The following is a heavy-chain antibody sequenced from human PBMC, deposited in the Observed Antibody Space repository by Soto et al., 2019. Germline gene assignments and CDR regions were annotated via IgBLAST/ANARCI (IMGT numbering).Heavy chain of an antibody. D-gene: IGHD6-13*01. Sequence: ASVKVSCKASGYIFTDYYMHWVRQAPGQELGWMGRINPNSGGTNYAQKFQGRVTMTRDTSISTAYMELSSLRSEDTAVYYCARDYQPAGFTSDIWGQGPMVTVAS. CDR1: GYIFTDYY. V-gene: IGHV1-2*06. CDR2: INPNSGGT. CDR3: ARDYQPAGFTSDI. J-gene: IGHJ3*02.